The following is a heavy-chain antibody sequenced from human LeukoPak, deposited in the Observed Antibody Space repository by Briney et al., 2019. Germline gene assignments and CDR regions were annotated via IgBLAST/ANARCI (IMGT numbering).Heavy chain of an antibody. CDR1: VFTFSSYG. J-gene: IGHJ6*02. Sequence: GRSLRLSCADSVFTFSSYGVHWVRQAPGKGLEWVAVISYEGSNKYYADSVKGRFTISTDNSKNTLYLQMNSLRDEDTAVYYCAKEPPIDCSGGSCYNYYGMDVWGQGNTGTVSS. V-gene: IGHV3-30*18. D-gene: IGHD2-15*01. CDR3: AKEPPIDCSGGSCYNYYGMDV. CDR2: ISYEGSNK.